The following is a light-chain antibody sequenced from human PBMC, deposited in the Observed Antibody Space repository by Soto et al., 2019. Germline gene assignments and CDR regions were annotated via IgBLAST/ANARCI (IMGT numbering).Light chain of an antibody. CDR2: RNN. V-gene: IGLV1-47*01. CDR1: SSNNGSNY. CDR3: AAWDDSLSGFYV. Sequence: QSVLTQPPSASGTPRQRVTLSFSGSSSNNGSNYVYWYQQLPGTAPKLLIYRNNQRPSGVPDRFSGSKSGTSASLAISGLRSEDEADYYCAAWDDSLSGFYVFGTGTKVTVL. J-gene: IGLJ1*01.